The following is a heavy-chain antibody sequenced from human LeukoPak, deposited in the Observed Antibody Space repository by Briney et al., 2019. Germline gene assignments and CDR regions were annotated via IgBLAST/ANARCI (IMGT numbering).Heavy chain of an antibody. J-gene: IGHJ4*02. CDR1: GYSFTSYW. CDR3: ARPYYDSSGYTRYYFDY. Sequence: GESLKISCKGSGYSFTSYWIGWVRQMPGKGLEWMGIIYPGDSDTRYSPSFRGLVTISADKSISTAYLQWSSLKASDTAIYYCARPYYDSSGYTRYYFDYWGQGTLVTVSS. D-gene: IGHD3-22*01. V-gene: IGHV5-51*01. CDR2: IYPGDSDT.